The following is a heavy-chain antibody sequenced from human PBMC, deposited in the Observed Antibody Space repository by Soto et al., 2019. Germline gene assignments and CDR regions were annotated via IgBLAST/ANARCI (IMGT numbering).Heavy chain of an antibody. CDR2: ISGTGGST. Sequence: EVQLLESGGDLVQPGGSLRLSCAASGFFFSDYSMSWVRQAPGKGLEWVSGISGTGGSTYYADSVKGRFTIYRDNFKSTLYLQMNSLRGDDTAVYFCARSLVNTWTDHYFFYWGQGTLLTVSS. J-gene: IGHJ4*02. CDR3: ARSLVNTWTDHYFFY. V-gene: IGHV3-23*01. CDR1: GFFFSDYS. D-gene: IGHD3-16*01.